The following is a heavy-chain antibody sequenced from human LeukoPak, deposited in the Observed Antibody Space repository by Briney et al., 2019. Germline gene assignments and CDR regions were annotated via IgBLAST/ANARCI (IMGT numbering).Heavy chain of an antibody. V-gene: IGHV3-23*01. CDR1: GFTFSSYA. Sequence: QAGGSLRLSCAASGFTFSSYAMSWVRQAPGKGLEWVSAISGSGDSTYYGDSVKGQFTISRDNSKNTLYLQMNSLRAEDTAVYYCAKTRPLDSSSWSHGDYWGQGTLVTVSS. CDR2: ISGSGDST. CDR3: AKTRPLDSSSWSHGDY. J-gene: IGHJ4*02. D-gene: IGHD6-13*01.